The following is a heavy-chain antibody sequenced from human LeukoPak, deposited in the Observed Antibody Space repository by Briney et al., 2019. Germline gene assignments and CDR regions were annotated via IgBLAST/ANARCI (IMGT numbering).Heavy chain of an antibody. CDR2: IYYSGST. J-gene: IGHJ4*02. Sequence: SETLSLTCVVSGGSISGYYWTWIRQPPGKGLEWIGHIYYSGSTNYNPSLKSRVTMSIETSKNQFSLKLTSVTAADTAVYYCARGRVDTADIDYWGQGTLVTVSS. D-gene: IGHD5-18*01. CDR1: GGSISGYY. CDR3: ARGRVDTADIDY. V-gene: IGHV4-59*01.